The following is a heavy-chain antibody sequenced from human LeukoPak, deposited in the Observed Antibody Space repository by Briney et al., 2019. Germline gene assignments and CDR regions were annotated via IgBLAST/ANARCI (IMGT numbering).Heavy chain of an antibody. J-gene: IGHJ5*02. CDR1: GGSISSSSYY. CDR2: IYYSGST. V-gene: IGHV4-39*01. D-gene: IGHD3-10*01. Sequence: SETLSLTCTVSGGSISSSSYYWGWIRQPPGKGLEWIGSIYYSGSTYYNPSLKSRVTISVDTSKNQFSLKLSSVTAADTAVYYCARQNRLQYYYGSGSDNWFDPWGQGTLVTVSS. CDR3: ARQNRLQYYYGSGSDNWFDP.